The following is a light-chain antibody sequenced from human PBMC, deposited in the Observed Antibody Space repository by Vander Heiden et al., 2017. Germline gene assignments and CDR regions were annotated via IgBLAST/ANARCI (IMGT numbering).Light chain of an antibody. V-gene: IGLV2-14*01. J-gene: IGLJ2*01. Sequence: QSALTQPASVSGSPGQSTTLSCTGTSSDVGGYNYVSWYQQHPGKAPKLMIYEVSNRPSGVSNRFSGSKSGNTASLTISGLQAEDEADYYCSSYTSSSTLVFGGGTKLTVL. CDR2: EVS. CDR3: SSYTSSSTLV. CDR1: SSDVGGYNY.